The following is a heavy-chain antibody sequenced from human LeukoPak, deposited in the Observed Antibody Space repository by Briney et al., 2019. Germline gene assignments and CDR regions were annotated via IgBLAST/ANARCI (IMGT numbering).Heavy chain of an antibody. CDR2: IYYSGST. J-gene: IGHJ3*02. Sequence: SETLSLTCTVSGGSISSYYWSWIRQPPGKGLEWIGYIYYSGSTNYNPSLKSRVTISVDTSKNQFSLKLSSVTAADTAVYYCAREEETKSDNTFDIWGQGTKVTVSS. CDR3: AREEETKSDNTFDI. V-gene: IGHV4-59*12. CDR1: GGSISSYY. D-gene: IGHD1/OR15-1a*01.